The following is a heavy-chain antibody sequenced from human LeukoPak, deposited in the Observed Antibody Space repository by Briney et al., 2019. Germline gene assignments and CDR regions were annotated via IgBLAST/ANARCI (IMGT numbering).Heavy chain of an antibody. D-gene: IGHD5-24*01. CDR1: GYTFTGYY. CDR2: INPNSGGT. J-gene: IGHJ4*02. Sequence: ASVKVSCKASGYTFTGYYIHWVRQAPGQGLEWMGWINPNSGGTNYAQKFQGRVTMTRDTSISTAYMELSRLRSDDTAMYYCARVVVRDANNCKDYWGQGTLVTVSS. CDR3: ARVVVRDANNCKDY. V-gene: IGHV1-2*02.